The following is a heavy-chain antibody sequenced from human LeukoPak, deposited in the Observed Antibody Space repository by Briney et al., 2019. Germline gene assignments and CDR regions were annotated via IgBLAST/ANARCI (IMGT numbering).Heavy chain of an antibody. CDR1: GFTFSNYG. CDR2: IWYDGSNK. V-gene: IGHV3-33*01. Sequence: PGRSLRLSCAASGFTFSNYGFHWVRQAPGKGLEWVAVIWYDGSNKYYADSVKGRFTISRDNSKNTLYLQMNSLRAEDTAVYYCARDLGTTNYFFDYWGQGTLVTVSS. J-gene: IGHJ4*02. D-gene: IGHD4-11*01. CDR3: ARDLGTTNYFFDY.